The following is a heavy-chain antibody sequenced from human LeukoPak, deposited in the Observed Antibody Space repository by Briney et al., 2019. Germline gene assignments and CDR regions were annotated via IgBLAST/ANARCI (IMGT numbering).Heavy chain of an antibody. V-gene: IGHV3-23*01. CDR3: AKELLWFGELSGGFDY. Sequence: PGGSLKLSCAASGFTFSSYAMSWVRQAPGKGLEWVSAISGSGGSTYYADSVKGRFTISRDNSKNTLYLQMNSLRAEDTAVYYCAKELLWFGELSGGFDYWGQGTLVTVSP. CDR1: GFTFSSYA. CDR2: ISGSGGST. D-gene: IGHD3-10*01. J-gene: IGHJ4*02.